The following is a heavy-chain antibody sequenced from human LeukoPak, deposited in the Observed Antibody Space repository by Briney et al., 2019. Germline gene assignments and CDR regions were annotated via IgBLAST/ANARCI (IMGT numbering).Heavy chain of an antibody. CDR3: ARDGDYYYDSSGYWDYYFDY. CDR1: GGTFSSYA. J-gene: IGHJ4*02. V-gene: IGHV1-69*01. CDR2: IIPIFGTA. D-gene: IGHD3-22*01. Sequence: ASVKVSCKASGGTFSSYAISWVRQAPGQGLEWMGGIIPIFGTANYAQKFQGRVTITADESTSTAYMELSSLRSEDTAVYYCARDGDYYYDSSGYWDYYFDYWGQGTLVTVSS.